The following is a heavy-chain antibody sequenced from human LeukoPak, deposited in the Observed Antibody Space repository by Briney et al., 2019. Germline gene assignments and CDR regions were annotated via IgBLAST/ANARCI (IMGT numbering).Heavy chain of an antibody. D-gene: IGHD3-22*01. CDR1: GFTFDDYA. J-gene: IGHJ1*01. CDR2: ISGSGGST. Sequence: GGSLRLSCAASGFTFDDYAMHWVRQAPGKGLEWVSAISGSGGSTYYADSVKGRFTISRDNSENTLYLQMNSLRAEDTAVYYCAKFGPQGRGYYYGYYFQHWGQGTLVTVSS. V-gene: IGHV3-23*01. CDR3: AKFGPQGRGYYYGYYFQH.